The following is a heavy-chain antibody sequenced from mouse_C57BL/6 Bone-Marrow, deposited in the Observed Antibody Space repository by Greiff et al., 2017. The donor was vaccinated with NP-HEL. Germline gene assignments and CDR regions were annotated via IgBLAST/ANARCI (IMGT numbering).Heavy chain of an antibody. CDR2: ISNGGGST. V-gene: IGHV5-12*01. CDR1: GFTFSDYY. CDR3: ARLTTVVGDYFDY. D-gene: IGHD1-1*01. Sequence: EVKLMESGGGLVQPGGSLKLSCAASGFTFSDYYMYWVRQTPEKRLEWVAYISNGGGSTYYPDTVKGRFTISRDNAKNTLYLQMSRLKSEDTAMYYCARLTTVVGDYFDYWGQGTTLTVSS. J-gene: IGHJ2*01.